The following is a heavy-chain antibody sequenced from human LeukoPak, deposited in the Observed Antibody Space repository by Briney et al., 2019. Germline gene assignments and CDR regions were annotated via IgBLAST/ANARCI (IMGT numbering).Heavy chain of an antibody. CDR1: GGSFSGYY. CDR3: ARRTSLRFLEWPYGMDV. J-gene: IGHJ6*02. D-gene: IGHD3-3*01. CDR2: INHSGST. V-gene: IGHV4-34*01. Sequence: PSETLSLTCVVFGGSFSGYYWNWVRQPPGKGPEWIGEINHSGSTNYNPSLKSRVTIPVDTSKNQFSLKLSSVTAADTAVYYCARRTSLRFLEWPYGMDVWGQGTTVTVSS.